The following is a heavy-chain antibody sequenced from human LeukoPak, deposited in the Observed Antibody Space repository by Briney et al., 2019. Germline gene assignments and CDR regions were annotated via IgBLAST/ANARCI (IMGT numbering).Heavy chain of an antibody. CDR2: IYYSGST. CDR3: ASGPSFITIFY. D-gene: IGHD3-3*01. J-gene: IGHJ4*02. Sequence: KPSETLSLTCSISGGSISDYYWNWIRQPPGKGLEWIGYIYYSGSTTYNPSLKSRVTMSVDTSKNQFSLKLSSVTAADTAVYYCASGPSFITIFYWGQGTLVTVSS. V-gene: IGHV4-59*08. CDR1: GGSISDYY.